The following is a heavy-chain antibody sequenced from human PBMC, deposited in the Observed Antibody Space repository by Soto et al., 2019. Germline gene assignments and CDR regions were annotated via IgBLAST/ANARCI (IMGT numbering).Heavy chain of an antibody. Sequence: GGSLRLSCAASGFTFSDYYMSWIRQAPGKGLEWVSYISSSGSTIYYADSVKGRFTISRDNAKDSLYLQMNSLRAEDTAVYYCARVSFADKYYAILTGALDVWGKGTTVTVSS. CDR2: ISSSGSTI. CDR3: ARVSFADKYYAILTGALDV. CDR1: GFTFSDYY. V-gene: IGHV3-11*01. D-gene: IGHD3-9*01. J-gene: IGHJ6*04.